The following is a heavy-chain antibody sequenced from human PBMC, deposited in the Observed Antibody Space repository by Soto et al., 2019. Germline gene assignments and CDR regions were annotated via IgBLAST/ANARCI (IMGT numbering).Heavy chain of an antibody. CDR2: ISAYNGNT. Sequence: QVQLVQSGAEVKKPGASVKVSCKASGYTFTSYGISWVRQAPGQGLEWMGWISAYNGNTKYVQKFQGRVTMTTDTATCKAYREMRSLRSDDTAVYYCAIDAVAGLNDYWGPGTLVTVSS. D-gene: IGHD6-13*01. CDR3: AIDAVAGLNDY. CDR1: GYTFTSYG. J-gene: IGHJ4*02. V-gene: IGHV1-18*01.